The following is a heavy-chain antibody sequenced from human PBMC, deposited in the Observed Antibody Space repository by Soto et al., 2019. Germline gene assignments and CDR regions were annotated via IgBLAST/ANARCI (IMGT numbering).Heavy chain of an antibody. CDR2: ISGSGGST. J-gene: IGHJ3*02. D-gene: IGHD2-15*01. CDR1: GFTFSSYA. CDR3: ARDRSIVVVVAATSHAFDI. V-gene: IGHV3-23*01. Sequence: GGSLRLSCAASGFTFSSYAMSWVRQAPGKGLEWVSAISGSGGSTYYADSVKGRFTISRDNSKNTLYLQMNSLRAEDTAVYYCARDRSIVVVVAATSHAFDIWGQGTMVTVSS.